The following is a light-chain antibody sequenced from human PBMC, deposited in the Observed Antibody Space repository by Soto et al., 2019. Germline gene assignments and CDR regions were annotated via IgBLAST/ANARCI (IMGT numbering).Light chain of an antibody. J-gene: IGKJ5*01. Sequence: DIGMTQSPDSLAVSRGERATINCKSSQSVLYSSNNKNYLAWYQQKPGQPPKLLIYWAYTRESGVPDRFSGSGSGTDFTLTISSLQAEEGAVYYCQQYYSTPITFGQGTRVEIK. CDR2: WAY. CDR3: QQYYSTPIT. V-gene: IGKV4-1*01. CDR1: QSVLYSSNNKNY.